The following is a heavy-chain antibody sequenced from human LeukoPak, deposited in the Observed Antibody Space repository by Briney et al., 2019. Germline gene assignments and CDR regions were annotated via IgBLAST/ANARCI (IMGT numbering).Heavy chain of an antibody. CDR2: INPNSGGT. D-gene: IGHD3-22*01. CDR3: ARARAMIVVALDY. V-gene: IGHV1-2*02. J-gene: IGHJ4*02. Sequence: GASVTVSCKSSGYTFTGYYMHWVRQAPGQGLEWMGWINPNSGGTNYPQKFQGRVTMTRDTSISTAYIELSRLRSDDTAVYHCARARAMIVVALDYWGQGTLVTVSS. CDR1: GYTFTGYY.